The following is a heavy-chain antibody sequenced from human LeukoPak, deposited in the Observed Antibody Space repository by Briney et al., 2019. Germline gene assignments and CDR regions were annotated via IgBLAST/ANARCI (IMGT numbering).Heavy chain of an antibody. J-gene: IGHJ3*02. CDR2: IKRKSDGATT. CDR3: TTEGSIYGNHALDI. D-gene: IGHD3-10*01. V-gene: IGHV3-15*01. Sequence: GGSLRLSCVASGFTFSRYSMNWVRQAPGKGLEWVGHIKRKSDGATTDYAAPVQGRFTISRDDSKNTLYIQMNNLEVGDTAVYFCTTEGSIYGNHALDIWGQGTMVTVSS. CDR1: GFTFSRYS.